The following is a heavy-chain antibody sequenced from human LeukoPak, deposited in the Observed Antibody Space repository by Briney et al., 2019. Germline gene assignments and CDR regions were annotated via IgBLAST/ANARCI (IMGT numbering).Heavy chain of an antibody. CDR1: GGTFNNYA. V-gene: IGHV1-69*05. CDR2: IMPIFRTP. Sequence: ASVKVSCKSSGGTFNNYALSWVQQAPGQGLEWMGVIMPIFRTPNYAQKFQGRVTITTDASTNTAYMELSGLRSEDTAVYYCAIGGPSYSSSSSKWGQGTLVTVSS. CDR3: AIGGPSYSSSSSK. D-gene: IGHD6-6*01. J-gene: IGHJ4*02.